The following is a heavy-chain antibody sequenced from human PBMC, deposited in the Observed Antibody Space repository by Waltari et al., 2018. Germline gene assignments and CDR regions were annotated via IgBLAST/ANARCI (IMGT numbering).Heavy chain of an antibody. V-gene: IGHV4-4*02. J-gene: IGHJ6*02. CDR1: GASISSSNW. CDR3: AKRRDGSGSYYGMDV. CDR2: IYHSGST. D-gene: IGHD3-10*01. Sequence: QVQLQESGPGLVKPSGTLSLTCTVSGASISSSNWWSWVRQPPGKGLELIGEIYHSGSTHYNPSLQSRVTISVDKSRNQFSLNLSSVTAADTAVYYCAKRRDGSGSYYGMDVWGQGTTVTVSS.